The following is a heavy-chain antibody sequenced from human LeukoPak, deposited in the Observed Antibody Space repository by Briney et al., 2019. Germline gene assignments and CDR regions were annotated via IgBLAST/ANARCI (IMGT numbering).Heavy chain of an antibody. V-gene: IGHV3-64*04. CDR2: ISSNGGST. J-gene: IGHJ5*02. CDR3: AIVGSSVPYDILTGSPLSP. Sequence: GGSLRLSCSASGFTFSSYAMHWVRQAPGKGLEYVSAISSNGGSTYYADSVKGRFTISRDNSKNTLYLQMNSLRAEDTAVYYCAIVGSSVPYDILTGSPLSPWGQGTLVTVSS. D-gene: IGHD3-9*01. CDR1: GFTFSSYA.